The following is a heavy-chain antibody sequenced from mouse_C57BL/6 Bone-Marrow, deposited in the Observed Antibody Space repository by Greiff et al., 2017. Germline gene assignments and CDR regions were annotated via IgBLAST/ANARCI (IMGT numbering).Heavy chain of an antibody. CDR2: IYPGSGST. CDR3: ARDITTVVPYYFDY. J-gene: IGHJ2*01. V-gene: IGHV1-55*01. D-gene: IGHD1-1*01. CDR1: GYTFTSYW. Sequence: QVQLQQPGAELVKPGASVKMSCKASGYTFTSYWITWVKQRPGQGLEWIGDIYPGSGSTNYNEKFKSKATLTVDTSSSTAYRQLSSLTSEDSAVYYCARDITTVVPYYFDYWGQGTTLTVSS.